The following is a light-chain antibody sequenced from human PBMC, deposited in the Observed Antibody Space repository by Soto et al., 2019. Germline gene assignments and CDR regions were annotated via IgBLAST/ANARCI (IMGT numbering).Light chain of an antibody. CDR3: TSYTTRGNYV. CDR2: DVS. J-gene: IGLJ1*01. CDR1: SSDVGAYNY. V-gene: IGLV2-14*01. Sequence: QSVLTQPASVSGSPGQSIAISCTGTSSDVGAYNYVSWYQQHPGKAPKLMIYDVSNRPSGVSNRFSGSKSRNTASLTISWLHAEDEADYNCTSYTTRGNYVFGNGTKLTVL.